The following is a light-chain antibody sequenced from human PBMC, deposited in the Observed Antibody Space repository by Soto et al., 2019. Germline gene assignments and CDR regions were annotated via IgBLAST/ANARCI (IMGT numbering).Light chain of an antibody. V-gene: IGKV3D-15*01. CDR1: QSVGGN. Sequence: EIFLTQSPGSLSLSRWDIATLSCRASQSVGGNVAWYQQIPGQPPKLLIFGASSRATGIADRFSGSGSGTDFTLTISSLQSEDFAVYYCQQYNNWPWTFGQGTK. CDR3: QQYNNWPWT. J-gene: IGKJ1*01. CDR2: GAS.